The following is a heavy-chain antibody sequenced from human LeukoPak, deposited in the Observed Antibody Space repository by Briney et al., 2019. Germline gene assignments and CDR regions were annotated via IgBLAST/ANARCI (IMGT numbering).Heavy chain of an antibody. J-gene: IGHJ4*02. CDR3: ARGPPSSGSGY. V-gene: IGHV1-69*05. D-gene: IGHD3-10*01. CDR1: GGTFSSYA. Sequence: GASVKVSCKASGGTFSSYAISWVRQAPGQGLGWMGRIIPIFGTANYAQKFQGRVTITTDESTSTAYMELSSLRSEDTAVYYCARGPPSSGSGYWGQGTLVTVSS. CDR2: IIPIFGTA.